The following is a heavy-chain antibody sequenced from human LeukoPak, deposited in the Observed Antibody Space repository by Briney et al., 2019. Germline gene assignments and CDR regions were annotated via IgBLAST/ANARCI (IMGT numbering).Heavy chain of an antibody. CDR3: AKYEQQLVSEGWFDP. D-gene: IGHD6-13*01. CDR2: ISGSGGST. J-gene: IGHJ5*02. Sequence: GGSLRLSCAASGFTFSSYAMSWVRQAPGKGLEWVSAISGSGGSTYYADSVKGRFTISRDNSKNTLYLQMNSLRAEDTAVYYCAKYEQQLVSEGWFDPWGQGALVTVSS. V-gene: IGHV3-23*01. CDR1: GFTFSSYA.